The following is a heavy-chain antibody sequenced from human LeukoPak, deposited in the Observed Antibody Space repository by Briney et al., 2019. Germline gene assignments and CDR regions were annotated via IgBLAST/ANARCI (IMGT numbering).Heavy chain of an antibody. D-gene: IGHD2-21*02. CDR3: ARTRSGGVVTDIGY. J-gene: IGHJ4*02. CDR2: INTNTENP. V-gene: IGHV7-4-1*02. Sequence: GASVKVSCKASGYTFTSYAMNWVRQTPGQGLEWMGWINTNTENPTYAQGFTGRFVFSLDTSVSTAYLQISSLKAEDTAVYYCARTRSGGVVTDIGYWGQGTLVTVSP. CDR1: GYTFTSYA.